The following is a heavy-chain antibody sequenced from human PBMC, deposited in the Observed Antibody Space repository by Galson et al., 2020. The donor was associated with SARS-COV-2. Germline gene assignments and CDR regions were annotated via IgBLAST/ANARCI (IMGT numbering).Heavy chain of an antibody. CDR2: INEDGSEK. V-gene: IGHV3-7*01. D-gene: IGHD6-13*01. CDR3: VSGRVAAAF. CDR1: GFCFSNYW. Sequence: GGSLRLSCAVSGFCFSNYWMSWIRQAPGKGLGWVAKINEDGSEKNYVDSVKGRFAISRDNAKNSLYLQMNSLRPEDTAVYYCVSGRVAAAFWVQGALVTVSS. J-gene: IGHJ4*02.